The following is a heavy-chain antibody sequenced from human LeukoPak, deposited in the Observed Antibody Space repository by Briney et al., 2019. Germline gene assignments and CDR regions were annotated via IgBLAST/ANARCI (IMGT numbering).Heavy chain of an antibody. D-gene: IGHD1-26*01. Sequence: ASVKISCKASGYSFSAYYMHWVRQAPGQGLDWMGVINPSGGSTSYALKFQDRVTVSRDTSTSTVYMELSSLRSDDTAVYFCATSGSYHKYYFDYWGQGTLVTVSP. V-gene: IGHV1-46*01. CDR3: ATSGSYHKYYFDY. J-gene: IGHJ4*02. CDR2: INPSGGST. CDR1: GYSFSAYY.